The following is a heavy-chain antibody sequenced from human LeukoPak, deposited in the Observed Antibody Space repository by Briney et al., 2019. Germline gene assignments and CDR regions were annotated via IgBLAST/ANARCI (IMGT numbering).Heavy chain of an antibody. D-gene: IGHD3-10*01. CDR1: GGSISSGGYY. Sequence: PSETLSLTCTVSGGSISSGGYYWSWIRQHPGKGLEWIGYIYYSGSTYYNPSLKSRVTISVDTSKNQFSLKLSSVTAADTAAYYCARYMVRGSNWFDPWGQGTLVTVSS. J-gene: IGHJ5*02. CDR3: ARYMVRGSNWFDP. V-gene: IGHV4-31*03. CDR2: IYYSGST.